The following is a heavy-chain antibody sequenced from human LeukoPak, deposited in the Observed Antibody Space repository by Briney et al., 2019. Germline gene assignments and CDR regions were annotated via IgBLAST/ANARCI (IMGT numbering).Heavy chain of an antibody. J-gene: IGHJ4*02. V-gene: IGHV1-69*04. CDR1: GGTFSSYA. Sequence: GASVKVSCKASGGTFSSYAISWVRQAPGQGLEWMGRIIPILGIANYAQKFQGRVTITADKSTSTAYMKLSSLRSEDTAVYYCARARGGDSSGWYASARFDYWGQGTLVTVSS. CDR2: IIPILGIA. D-gene: IGHD6-19*01. CDR3: ARARGGDSSGWYASARFDY.